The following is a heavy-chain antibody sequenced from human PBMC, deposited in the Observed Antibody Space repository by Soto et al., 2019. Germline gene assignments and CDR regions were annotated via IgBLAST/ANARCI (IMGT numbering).Heavy chain of an antibody. D-gene: IGHD3-9*01. Sequence: EVQVSESGGGLVRPGGSLRLSCAASGFIFTNYAMNWVRQAPGKGLEWVSVIGGRGNSAYYADSVQGRFTISRDNSKNTLYLQMNSLRAEDTAVYYCAREDISDYWGQGTLVTVSS. CDR3: AREDISDY. CDR1: GFIFTNYA. CDR2: IGGRGNSA. V-gene: IGHV3-23*01. J-gene: IGHJ4*02.